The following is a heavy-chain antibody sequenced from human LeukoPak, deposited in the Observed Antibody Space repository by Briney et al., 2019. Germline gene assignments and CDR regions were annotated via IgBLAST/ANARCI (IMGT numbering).Heavy chain of an antibody. V-gene: IGHV4-34*01. CDR2: INHSGST. D-gene: IGHD1-26*01. Sequence: SETPSLTCAVYGGSFSDYYWSWIRQPPGKGLEWIGEINHSGSTNYNPSLKSRVTISVDTSKNQFSLKLSSVTAADTAVYYCARDGGYSGSYYVGFDPWGQGTLVTVSS. J-gene: IGHJ5*02. CDR3: ARDGGYSGSYYVGFDP. CDR1: GGSFSDYY.